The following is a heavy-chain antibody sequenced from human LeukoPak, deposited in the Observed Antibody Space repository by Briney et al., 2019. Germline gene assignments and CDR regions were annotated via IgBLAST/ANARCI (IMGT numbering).Heavy chain of an antibody. D-gene: IGHD6-13*01. CDR2: IKSKTDGGTT. J-gene: IGHJ4*02. CDR3: TTKDTSSWSPTN. CDR1: GFTFSNAW. V-gene: IGHV3-15*01. Sequence: GGSLRLSCAASGFTFSNAWITCVRQAPGKRLEWVGRIKSKTDGGTTDYAALVKGRFTISRDDSKNTLYLQMNSLKTEDTAVYYCTTKDTSSWSPTNWGQGTLVTVSS.